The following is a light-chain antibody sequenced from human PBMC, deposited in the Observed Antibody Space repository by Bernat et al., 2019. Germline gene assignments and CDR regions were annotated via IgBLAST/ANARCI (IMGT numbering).Light chain of an antibody. CDR3: CSYAGSSFSWV. CDR2: EGS. J-gene: IGLJ3*02. Sequence: QSALTQPASVSGSPGQSITISCTGTSSDGGRYNLVSWYQQHPGKAPKLMIYEGSKRPSGVSNRFSGSKSGNTASLTISGLQAEDEADYYCCSYAGSSFSWVFGGGTKLTVL. CDR1: SSDGGRYNL. V-gene: IGLV2-23*01.